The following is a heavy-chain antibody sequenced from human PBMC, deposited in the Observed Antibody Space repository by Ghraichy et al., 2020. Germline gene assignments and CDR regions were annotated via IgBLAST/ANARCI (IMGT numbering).Heavy chain of an antibody. Sequence: SETLSLTCTVSGGSISSGGYYWSWIRQHPGKGLEWIGYIYYSGSTYYNPSLKSRVTISVDTSKNQFSLKLSSVTAADTAVYYCARSTWIQLPDYWGQGTLVTVSS. CDR2: IYYSGST. J-gene: IGHJ4*02. CDR1: GGSISSGGYY. V-gene: IGHV4-31*03. D-gene: IGHD5-18*01. CDR3: ARSTWIQLPDY.